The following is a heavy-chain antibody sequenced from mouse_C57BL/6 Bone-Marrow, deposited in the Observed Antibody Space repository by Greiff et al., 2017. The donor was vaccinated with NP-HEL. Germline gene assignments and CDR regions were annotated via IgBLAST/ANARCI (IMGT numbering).Heavy chain of an antibody. CDR1: GYTFTDYN. Sequence: VQLQQSGPELVKPGASVKIPCKASGYTFTDYNMDWVKQSHGKSLEWIGDINPNNGGTIYNQKFKGKATLTVDKSSRTAYMELRSLTSEDTAVYYCARPRVRITTVVGGYYFDYWGQGTTLTVSS. J-gene: IGHJ2*01. CDR2: INPNNGGT. D-gene: IGHD1-1*01. V-gene: IGHV1-18*01. CDR3: ARPRVRITTVVGGYYFDY.